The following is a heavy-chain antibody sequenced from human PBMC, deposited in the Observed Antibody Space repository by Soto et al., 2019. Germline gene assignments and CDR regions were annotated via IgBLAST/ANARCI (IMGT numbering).Heavy chain of an antibody. CDR1: GYTFSGFY. D-gene: IGHD6-19*01. V-gene: IGHV1-2*02. CDR3: ASAAVTGTAGLDY. J-gene: IGHJ4*02. Sequence: ASVKVSCKASGYTFSGFYMHWVRQAPGQGLEWMGWINPNSGGTKSAEKFQGRVTMTRDTSISTAYMELSRLTSDDTAVYYCASAAVTGTAGLDYWGQGTQVTV. CDR2: INPNSGGT.